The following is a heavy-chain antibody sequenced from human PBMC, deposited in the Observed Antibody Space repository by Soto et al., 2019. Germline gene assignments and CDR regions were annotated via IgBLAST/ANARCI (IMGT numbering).Heavy chain of an antibody. Sequence: SETLSLTCTVSGGSISSYYWSWIRQPPGKGLEWIGYIYYSGSTNYNPSLKSRVTISVDTSKNQFSLKLSSVTAADTAVYYCARHRADSGYDYGVGVYYYYYYMDVWGKGTTVTVSS. J-gene: IGHJ6*03. V-gene: IGHV4-59*08. CDR2: IYYSGST. D-gene: IGHD5-12*01. CDR1: GGSISSYY. CDR3: ARHRADSGYDYGVGVYYYYYYMDV.